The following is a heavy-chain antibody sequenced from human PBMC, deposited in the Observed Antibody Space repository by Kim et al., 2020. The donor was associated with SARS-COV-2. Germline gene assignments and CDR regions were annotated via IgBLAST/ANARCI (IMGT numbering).Heavy chain of an antibody. CDR2: IGTAGDT. J-gene: IGHJ6*02. Sequence: GGSLRLSCAASGFTFSSYDMHWVRQATGKGLEWVSAIGTAGDTYYPGSVKGRFTISRENAKNSLYLQMNSLRAGDTAVYYCARDRGGDFYGDYGMDVWGQGTTVTVSS. CDR1: GFTFSSYD. D-gene: IGHD4-17*01. V-gene: IGHV3-13*01. CDR3: ARDRGGDFYGDYGMDV.